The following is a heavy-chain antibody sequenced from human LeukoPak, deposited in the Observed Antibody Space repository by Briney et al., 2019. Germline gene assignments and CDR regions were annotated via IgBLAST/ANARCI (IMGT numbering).Heavy chain of an antibody. CDR3: AREANYYGSEMFDY. D-gene: IGHD3-10*01. CDR1: GFTFSSYA. Sequence: GRSLRLSCAASGFTFSSYAMHWVRQAPGKGLEWVAVISYDGSNKYYADSVKGRFTISRDNSKNTLYLQMNSLRAEDTAVYYCAREANYYGSEMFDYWGQGTLVTVSS. CDR2: ISYDGSNK. V-gene: IGHV3-30-3*01. J-gene: IGHJ4*02.